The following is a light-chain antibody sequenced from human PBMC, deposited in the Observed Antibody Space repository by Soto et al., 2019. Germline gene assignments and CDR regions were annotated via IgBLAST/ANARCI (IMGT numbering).Light chain of an antibody. Sequence: EIVLTQSPATLSLSPGERATLSCRASQSVSSSYLAWYQQKPGQAPRLLIYGASSRATGIPDRFSGSGSGTDFTLTIGRLDPEDFAVYYCQQRANWPPITFGQGTRLEIK. CDR3: QQRANWPPIT. J-gene: IGKJ5*01. CDR1: QSVSSSY. V-gene: IGKV3D-20*02. CDR2: GAS.